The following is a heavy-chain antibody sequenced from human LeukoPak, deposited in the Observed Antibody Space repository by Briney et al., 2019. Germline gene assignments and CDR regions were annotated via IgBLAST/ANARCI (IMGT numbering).Heavy chain of an antibody. CDR2: IYTSGST. V-gene: IGHV4-4*07. D-gene: IGHD6-13*01. CDR1: GGSISSYY. CDR3: ARDGLAAAILTWFDP. Sequence: SETLSLTCTVSGGSISSYYWSWIRQPAGKGLEWIGRIYTSGSTDYNPSLKSRVTISVDTSKNQFSLKLTSVTAADTAVYYCARDGLAAAILTWFDPWGQGTLVTVSS. J-gene: IGHJ5*02.